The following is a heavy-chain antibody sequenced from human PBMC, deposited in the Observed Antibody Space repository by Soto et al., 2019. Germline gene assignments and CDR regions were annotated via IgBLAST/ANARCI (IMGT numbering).Heavy chain of an antibody. V-gene: IGHV4-61*01. CDR1: GGSVSSGSYY. CDR3: VRDPAGHGMDV. J-gene: IGHJ6*02. D-gene: IGHD3-10*01. CDR2: IYNSGST. Sequence: SETLSLTCTVSGGSVSSGSYYWSWVRQPPGKGLEWIGYIYNSGSTNYNPSLKSRVTISVDTSKTQFSLKLTSVTAADTAVYYCVRDPAGHGMDVWGQGTTVTVSS.